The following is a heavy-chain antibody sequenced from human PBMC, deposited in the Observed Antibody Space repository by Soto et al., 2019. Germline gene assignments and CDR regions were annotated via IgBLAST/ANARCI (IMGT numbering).Heavy chain of an antibody. CDR1: GFTFSSYA. V-gene: IGHV3-23*01. D-gene: IGHD3-9*01. CDR2: ISGSGGST. CDR3: ARGDRDDRVLDY. Sequence: PGGPLRLSCAASGFTFSSYAMSWVRQAPGKGLEWVSAISGSGGSTYYADSAKGRFTISRDNSKNTLYLQMNSLSAEDTAVYYCARGDRDDRVLDYWGQGTLVTVSS. J-gene: IGHJ4*02.